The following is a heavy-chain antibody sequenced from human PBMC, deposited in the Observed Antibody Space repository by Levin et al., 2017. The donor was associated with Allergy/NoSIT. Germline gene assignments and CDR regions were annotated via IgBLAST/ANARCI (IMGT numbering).Heavy chain of an antibody. J-gene: IGHJ4*02. V-gene: IGHV4-39*07. D-gene: IGHD1-1*01. Sequence: PSETLSLTCTVSGGSISSSSYYWGWIRQPPGTGLEWIGSIYYTGSTYYNPSLKSRVTMSVDTSKNQFSLKLSSVTAADTAVYYCAGDLRYNWNDFPFDYWGQGTLVTVSS. CDR3: AGDLRYNWNDFPFDY. CDR1: GGSISSSSYY. CDR2: IYYTGST.